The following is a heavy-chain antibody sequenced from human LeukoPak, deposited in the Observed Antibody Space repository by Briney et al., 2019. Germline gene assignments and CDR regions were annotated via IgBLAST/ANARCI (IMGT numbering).Heavy chain of an antibody. V-gene: IGHV3-48*02. CDR2: ISSSSSTI. Sequence: GGSLRLSCAASGFTVSSSYMSWVRQAPGKGLEWVSYISSSSSTIYYADSVKGRFTISRDNAKNSLYLQMNSLRDEDTAVYYCARTSGYDSYFDYWGQGTLVTVSS. CDR3: ARTSGYDSYFDY. J-gene: IGHJ4*02. CDR1: GFTVSSSY. D-gene: IGHD5-12*01.